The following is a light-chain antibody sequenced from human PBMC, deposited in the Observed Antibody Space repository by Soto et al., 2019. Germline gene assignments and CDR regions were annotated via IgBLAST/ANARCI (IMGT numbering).Light chain of an antibody. CDR1: QSVGSY. Sequence: EIVLTQSPGTLSLSPGERATLSCRASQSVGSYLAWYQQKPGQAPRLLIYDASNRATGIPARFSGSVSGTEFTLTISSLEPEDFAVYYCQQRTNWLFSFGPGTKVDLK. CDR3: QQRTNWLFS. CDR2: DAS. V-gene: IGKV3-11*01. J-gene: IGKJ3*01.